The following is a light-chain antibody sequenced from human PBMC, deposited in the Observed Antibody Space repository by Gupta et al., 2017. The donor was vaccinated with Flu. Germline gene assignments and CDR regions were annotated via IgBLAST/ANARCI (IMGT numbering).Light chain of an antibody. V-gene: IGLV10-54*04. Sequence: QAGLTQPPSVSMALGQTAPLTCTGNTNNVGNQGAPWLQQHQGHPPKLISYRNNNRPSGISERFSASRSGNTASLIITGLQPEDEADYYCSAWDTRLRGWVFGGGTKLTVL. CDR1: TNNVGNQG. CDR3: SAWDTRLRGWV. CDR2: RNN. J-gene: IGLJ3*02.